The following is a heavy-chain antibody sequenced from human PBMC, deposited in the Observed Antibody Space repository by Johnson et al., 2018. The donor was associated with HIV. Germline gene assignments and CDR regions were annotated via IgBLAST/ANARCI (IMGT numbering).Heavy chain of an antibody. Sequence: VQLVESGGGLVQPGGSLRLSCAASGFTLSRYDMHWVRQATGKGLEWVSAIGTAGDTYYPGSVKGRFTISRDNSKNTLYLQMNSLRAEDTAVYYCARDRFYSSSWEGAADAFDIWGQGTMVTVSS. V-gene: IGHV3-13*01. D-gene: IGHD6-13*01. CDR3: ARDRFYSSSWEGAADAFDI. CDR1: GFTLSRYD. CDR2: IGTAGDT. J-gene: IGHJ3*02.